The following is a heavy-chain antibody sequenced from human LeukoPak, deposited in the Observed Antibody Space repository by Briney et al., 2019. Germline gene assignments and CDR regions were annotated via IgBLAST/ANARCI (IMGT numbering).Heavy chain of an antibody. CDR1: GYSFTTYW. CDR3: ARGGDLFCTTTSCYPSWFDP. D-gene: IGHD2-2*01. J-gene: IGHJ5*02. Sequence: PGESLKISCKGSGYSFTTYWIGWVRQMPGEGLEWMGIIYHGDSDTRYSPSFQGQVTISADKSISTAYLQWGSLKASDTAMYYCARGGDLFCTTTSCYPSWFDPWGQGTLVTVSS. V-gene: IGHV5-51*01. CDR2: IYHGDSDT.